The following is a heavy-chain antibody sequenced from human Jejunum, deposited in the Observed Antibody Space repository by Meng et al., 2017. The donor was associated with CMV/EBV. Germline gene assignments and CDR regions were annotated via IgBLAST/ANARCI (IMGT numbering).Heavy chain of an antibody. V-gene: IGHV4-34*01. D-gene: IGHD2-2*01. J-gene: IGHJ4*02. CDR2: INHSGSA. CDR1: GGSFSGYY. CDR3: ARTYCGSSNCYPFDY. Sequence: YGGSFSGYYGSWIRQSPGQGLEWIGQINHSGSASYNPSLRRRVTISEDTSKNQFSLRLTSVTAADTAIYYCARTYCGSSNCYPFDYWGQGELVT.